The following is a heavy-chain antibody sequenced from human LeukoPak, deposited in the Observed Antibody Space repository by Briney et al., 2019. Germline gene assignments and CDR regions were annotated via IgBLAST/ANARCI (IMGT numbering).Heavy chain of an antibody. CDR1: GFTFSDYY. V-gene: IGHV3-11*04. CDR2: ISSSGSTI. CDR3: AKDKSYSELYHFDY. D-gene: IGHD3-3*01. Sequence: NPGGSLRLSCAASGFTFSDYYMSWIRQAPGKGLEWVSYISSSGSTIYYADSVKGRFTISRDNSQNILFLQMNSLRPEDTAVYYCAKDKSYSELYHFDYWGQGALVTVSS. J-gene: IGHJ4*02.